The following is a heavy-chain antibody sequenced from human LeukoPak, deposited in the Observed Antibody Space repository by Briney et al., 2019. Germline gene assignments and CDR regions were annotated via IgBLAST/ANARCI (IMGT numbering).Heavy chain of an antibody. CDR2: INSKSGGT. V-gene: IGHV1-2*02. CDR3: ARGAEIVFSSGWYPS. D-gene: IGHD6-19*01. Sequence: ASVKVSCKASGYTFTDYYMHWVRQAPGQGLEWMGWINSKSGGTDYAQRFQGRVTMTRDTSTSTVHMELSSLRSEDTAVYYCARGAEIVFSSGWYPSWGQGTLVTVSS. J-gene: IGHJ5*02. CDR1: GYTFTDYY.